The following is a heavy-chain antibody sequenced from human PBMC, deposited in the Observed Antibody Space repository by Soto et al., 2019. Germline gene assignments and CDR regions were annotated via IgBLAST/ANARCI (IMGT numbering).Heavy chain of an antibody. D-gene: IGHD2-15*01. V-gene: IGHV4-39*01. CDR1: GGSISSSNYY. Sequence: SETLSLTCTVSGGSISSSNYYWGWIRQPPGKGLEWIGSIYYTGSTYYNPTLKSRATISIDTSKNQFSLKLSSVTATDTTMYYCARRTCYFSRTDCYSRWFXPWSQGALVTVSS. CDR3: ARRTCYFSRTDCYSRWFXP. CDR2: IYYTGST. J-gene: IGHJ5*02.